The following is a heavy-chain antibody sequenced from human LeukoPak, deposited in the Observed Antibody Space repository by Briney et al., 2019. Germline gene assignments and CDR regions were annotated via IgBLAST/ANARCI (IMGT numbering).Heavy chain of an antibody. Sequence: SETLLLTCTVSGGSINNYYWSWIRQPAGKGLEWIGRIYTRGNTNYNPSLKSRDTISVATSKNKCSLKLSSVTAADTAVYYCARHIAVAGSRYYYSGIDVWGQGTTVTVSS. D-gene: IGHD6-19*01. CDR3: ARHIAVAGSRYYYSGIDV. V-gene: IGHV4-4*07. J-gene: IGHJ6*02. CDR2: IYTRGNT. CDR1: GGSINNYY.